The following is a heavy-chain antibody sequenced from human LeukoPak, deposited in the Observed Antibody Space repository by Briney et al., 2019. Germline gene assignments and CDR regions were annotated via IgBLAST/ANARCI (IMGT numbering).Heavy chain of an antibody. CDR3: ARETGGYFGSGTYYKYNLFDP. V-gene: IGHV1-69*13. Sequence: SVKVSFKTSGGTFGSYAISWVRQAPGQGREWMGGIIPIFGTAHYAQKYQVRVTIPADDPTSTAYMELSSLGSEDTAVYYCARETGGYFGSGTYYKYNLFDPWGQGTLVPVFS. D-gene: IGHD3-10*01. CDR1: GGTFGSYA. J-gene: IGHJ5*02. CDR2: IIPIFGTA.